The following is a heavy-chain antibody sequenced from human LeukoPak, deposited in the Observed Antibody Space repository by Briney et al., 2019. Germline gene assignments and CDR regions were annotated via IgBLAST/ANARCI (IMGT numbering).Heavy chain of an antibody. CDR2: IYYSGST. V-gene: IGHV4-59*01. Sequence: SETLSLTCTVSGGSMSSYYWSWIRQPPGKGLEWIGYIYYSGSTNYNPSLKSRVTISVDTSKNQFSLKLSSVTAADTAVYYCARATNYDIRPDAFDIWGQGTMVTVSS. CDR1: GGSMSSYY. CDR3: ARATNYDIRPDAFDI. D-gene: IGHD3-9*01. J-gene: IGHJ3*02.